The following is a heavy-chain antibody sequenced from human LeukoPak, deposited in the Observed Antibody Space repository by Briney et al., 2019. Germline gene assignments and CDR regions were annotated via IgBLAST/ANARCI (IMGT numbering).Heavy chain of an antibody. CDR3: ATSGYDTSPEY. V-gene: IGHV4-39*01. CDR1: GGSISSSSYY. CDR2: IYYSGST. D-gene: IGHD5-12*01. Sequence: TTSETLSLTCTVSGGSISSSSYYWGWIRQPPGKGLEWIGSIYYSGSTYYNPSLKSRVTISVDTSKNQFSLKLSSVTAADTAVYYCATSGYDTSPEYWGQGTLVTVSS. J-gene: IGHJ4*02.